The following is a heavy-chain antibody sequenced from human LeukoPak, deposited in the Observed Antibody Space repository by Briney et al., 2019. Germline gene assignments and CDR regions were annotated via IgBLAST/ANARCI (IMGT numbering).Heavy chain of an antibody. CDR2: MNPNSGNT. CDR3: ARGPSSLNWLDYYYYYMDV. V-gene: IGHV1-8*01. D-gene: IGHD3-9*01. J-gene: IGHJ6*03. CDR1: GYTFTSYD. Sequence: ASVKVSCKASGYTFTSYDINWVRRATGQGLEWMGWMNPNSGNTGYAQKFQGRVTMTRNTSISTAYMELSSLRSEDTAVYYCARGPSSLNWLDYYYYYMDVWGKGTTVTVSS.